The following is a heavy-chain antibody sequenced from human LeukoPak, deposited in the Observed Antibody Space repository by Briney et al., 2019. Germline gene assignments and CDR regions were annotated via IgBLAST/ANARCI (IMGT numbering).Heavy chain of an antibody. J-gene: IGHJ4*02. D-gene: IGHD6-13*01. CDR3: AKDRSWAGDY. CDR1: GFTFSSYG. V-gene: IGHV3-30*18. Sequence: GRSLRLSCAASGFTFSSYGMHWVRQAPGKGLEWVAVISYDGSNKYYADSVKGQFTISRDNSKNTLYLQMNSLRAEDTAVYYCAKDRSWAGDYWGQGTLVTVSS. CDR2: ISYDGSNK.